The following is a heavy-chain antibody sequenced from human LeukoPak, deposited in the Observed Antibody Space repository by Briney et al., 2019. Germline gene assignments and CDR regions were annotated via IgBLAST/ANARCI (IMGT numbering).Heavy chain of an antibody. D-gene: IGHD2-2*01. Sequence: GASVEVSCKASGGTFSSYAISWVRQAPGQGLEWMGGIIPIFGTANYAQKFQGRVTITADESTSTAYMELSSLRSEDTAVYYCARGWGSYCSSTSCYDPPGWFDPWGQGTLVTVSS. CDR3: ARGWGSYCSSTSCYDPPGWFDP. CDR1: GGTFSSYA. CDR2: IIPIFGTA. V-gene: IGHV1-69*01. J-gene: IGHJ5*02.